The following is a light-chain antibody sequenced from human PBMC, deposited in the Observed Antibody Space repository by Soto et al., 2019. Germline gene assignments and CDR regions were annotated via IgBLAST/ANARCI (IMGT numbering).Light chain of an antibody. CDR1: SSDVGSYNL. Sequence: QSVLTQPASVSGSPGQSITISCTGTSSDVGSYNLVSWYQQHPGKAPKLMIYEVSKRPSGVSNRFSGSKSGTSASLAICGLQSEDEADYYCVAWDDSLNGYVVFGGGTKVTV. CDR2: EVS. J-gene: IGLJ2*01. V-gene: IGLV2-14*02. CDR3: VAWDDSLNGYVV.